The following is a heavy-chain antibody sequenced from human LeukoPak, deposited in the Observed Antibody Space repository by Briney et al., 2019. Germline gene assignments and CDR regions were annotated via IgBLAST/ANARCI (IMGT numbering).Heavy chain of an antibody. Sequence: GRSLRLSCAASGFTFSSYGMHWVRQAPGKGLEWVAGISYDGSNKYYADSVKGRFTISRDNSTNTLYLQMNSLRAEDTDVYYCAAGYCSSTSCPPLFDYWGQGTLVTVSS. V-gene: IGHV3-30*03. CDR2: ISYDGSNK. J-gene: IGHJ4*02. CDR3: AAGYCSSTSCPPLFDY. D-gene: IGHD2-2*03. CDR1: GFTFSSYG.